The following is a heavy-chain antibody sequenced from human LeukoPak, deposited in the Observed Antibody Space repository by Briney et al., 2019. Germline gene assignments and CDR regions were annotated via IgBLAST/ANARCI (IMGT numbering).Heavy chain of an antibody. V-gene: IGHV3-23*01. CDR1: GFTFGDYA. J-gene: IGHJ4*02. CDR2: ISGSGGST. CDR3: AKTMSRGLRLGELSFDY. Sequence: QPGRSLRLSCTASGFTFGDYAMSWVRQAPGKGLEWVSAISGSGGSTYYADSVKGRFTISRDNSKNTLYLQMNSLRAEDTAVYYCAKTMSRGLRLGELSFDYWGQGTLVTVSS. D-gene: IGHD3-16*02.